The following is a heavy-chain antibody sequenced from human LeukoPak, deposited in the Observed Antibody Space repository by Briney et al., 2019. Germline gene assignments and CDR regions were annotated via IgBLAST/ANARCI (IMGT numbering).Heavy chain of an antibody. CDR2: IIPIFGTT. V-gene: IGHV1-69*05. CDR3: ASNVAVAGAFDI. J-gene: IGHJ3*02. Sequence: SVKVSCKASGGAFSSYTISWVRQAPGQGLEWMGGIIPIFGTTNYAQKFQGRVTMTRNTSISTAYMELSSLRSEDTAVYYCASNVAVAGAFDIWGQGTMVTVSS. CDR1: GGAFSSYT. D-gene: IGHD6-19*01.